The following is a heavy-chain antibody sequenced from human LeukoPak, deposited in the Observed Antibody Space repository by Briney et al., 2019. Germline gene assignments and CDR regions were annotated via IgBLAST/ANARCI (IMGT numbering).Heavy chain of an antibody. CDR2: ISGSGGST. Sequence: GGSLRLSCAASGFTFSSYALSWVRQAPGKGLEWVSAISGSGGSTYYGDSVKGRFTISRDNSKNTLYLRMNTLRAEDTAVYYCAKDLKSGSYLFLLWGQGTLVTVSS. CDR3: AKDLKSGSYLFLL. V-gene: IGHV3-23*01. J-gene: IGHJ4*02. D-gene: IGHD1-26*01. CDR1: GFTFSSYA.